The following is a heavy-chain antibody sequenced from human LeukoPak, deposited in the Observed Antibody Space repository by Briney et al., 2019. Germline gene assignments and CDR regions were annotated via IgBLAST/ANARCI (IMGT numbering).Heavy chain of an antibody. V-gene: IGHV4-59*01. CDR1: GASISSYC. CDR3: SRFYYGSGSYYSRAYYYGMDV. CDR2: IPYSGST. D-gene: IGHD3-10*01. J-gene: IGHJ6*01. Sequence: SETLSLTCTVSGASISSYCWSWIRQPPGKGLQWIGYIPYSGSTTFNPSLKSRVTISASTSKNQFSFKQDSVTTADTAVYYCSRFYYGSGSYYSRAYYYGMDVWGQGTTVTVYS.